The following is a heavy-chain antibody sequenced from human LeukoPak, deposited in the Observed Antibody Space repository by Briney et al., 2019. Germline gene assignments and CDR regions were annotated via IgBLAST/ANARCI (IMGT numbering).Heavy chain of an antibody. CDR3: ARVRDGYNDAYDI. CDR1: GGSISSYY. D-gene: IGHD5-24*01. V-gene: IGHV4-4*07. Sequence: SETLSLTCTVSGGSISSYYWSWIRQPAGKGLEWIGRIYTTGSTNYNPSLKSRVTMTRDTSTSTVYMELSSLKSEDTAVYYCARVRDGYNDAYDIWGQGTMVTVSS. CDR2: IYTTGST. J-gene: IGHJ3*02.